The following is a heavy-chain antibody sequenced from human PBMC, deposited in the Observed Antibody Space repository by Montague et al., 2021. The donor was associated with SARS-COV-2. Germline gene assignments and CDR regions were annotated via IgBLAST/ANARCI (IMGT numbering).Heavy chain of an antibody. V-gene: IGHV6-1*01. CDR2: TYYRSKWYN. Sequence: CAISGDSAYSNSATWNWVRQSPSRGLEWLGRTYYRSKWYNDYAVXLRGRVTINPDTSKNQFSLQLNSVTPEDTAIYYCTSGREGNYNVMDVWGQGTTVTVSS. D-gene: IGHD1-1*01. CDR1: GDSAYSNSAT. CDR3: TSGREGNYNVMDV. J-gene: IGHJ6*02.